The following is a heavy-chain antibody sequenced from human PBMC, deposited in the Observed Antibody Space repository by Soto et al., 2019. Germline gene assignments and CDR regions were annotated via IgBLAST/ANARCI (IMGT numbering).Heavy chain of an antibody. V-gene: IGHV1-46*01. CDR2: INPASGST. D-gene: IGHD6-13*01. J-gene: IGHJ4*02. CDR1: GYTFTHYY. Sequence: QVQLVQSGAEVKKPGASVKVSCRTSGYTFTHYYIPWVRHAPGQGLEWLAIINPASGSTNYAQYFQGRVTLTMDTSTTTVYMELSGLRAEDTAIFYCARDVAAGDHWGQGTLVTVSS. CDR3: ARDVAAGDH.